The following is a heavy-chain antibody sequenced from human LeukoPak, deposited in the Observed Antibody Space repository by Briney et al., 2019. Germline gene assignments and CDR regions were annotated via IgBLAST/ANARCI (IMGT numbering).Heavy chain of an antibody. V-gene: IGHV4-59*01. CDR2: IYYSGST. CDR3: ARGGPMVGRRGFDY. J-gene: IGHJ4*02. Sequence: SETLSLTCTVSGGSISSYYWSWIRQPPGKGLEWIGYIYYSGSTNYNPSLKSRVTISVDTSKNQFSLKLSSVTAADTAVYYCARGGPMVGRRGFDYWGQGTLVTVSS. D-gene: IGHD3-10*01. CDR1: GGSISSYY.